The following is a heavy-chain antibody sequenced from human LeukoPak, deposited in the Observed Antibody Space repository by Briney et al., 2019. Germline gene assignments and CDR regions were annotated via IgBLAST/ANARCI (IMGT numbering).Heavy chain of an antibody. V-gene: IGHV3-7*03. D-gene: IGHD3-22*01. Sequence: GGSLRLSCAASGFTFSSYWMSWVRQAPGKGLEWVANIKQDGIEKYYVDSVKGRFTISRDNAKKSLYLQMNSLRAEDTAVYYCAKDTAFNDSSGYYNGYWGQGTLVTVSS. CDR2: IKQDGIEK. J-gene: IGHJ4*02. CDR3: AKDTAFNDSSGYYNGY. CDR1: GFTFSSYW.